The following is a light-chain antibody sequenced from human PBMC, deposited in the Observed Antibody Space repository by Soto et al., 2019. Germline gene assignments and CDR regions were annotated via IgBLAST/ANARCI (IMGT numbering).Light chain of an antibody. J-gene: IGLJ1*01. Sequence: QSALTQPASVSGSPGQSITISCTGTSSDVGGYNYVSWYQQHPGKAPKLMIYDVTNRPSGVSYRFSGSKSGNTASLTVSGLQAEDEADYYCSSYTSSSTYVFRTGTKVTVL. V-gene: IGLV2-14*01. CDR1: SSDVGGYNY. CDR2: DVT. CDR3: SSYTSSSTYV.